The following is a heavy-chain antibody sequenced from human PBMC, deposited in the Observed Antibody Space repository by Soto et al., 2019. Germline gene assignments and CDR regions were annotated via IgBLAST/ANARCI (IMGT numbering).Heavy chain of an antibody. CDR3: ARGGHVVVVTAALDY. CDR2: VNPSGGHT. J-gene: IGHJ4*02. D-gene: IGHD2-21*02. V-gene: IGHV1-46*01. Sequence: QVQLMQSGAEVKKPGASVKVSCKASGDTFTDYYIHWVRQAPGQGLEWMGTVNPSGGHTTYAQHFLGRVTMTRDTSTSTRYMELTSRTSDDTAIYYCARGGHVVVVTAALDYWGQGTLVTVSS. CDR1: GDTFTDYY.